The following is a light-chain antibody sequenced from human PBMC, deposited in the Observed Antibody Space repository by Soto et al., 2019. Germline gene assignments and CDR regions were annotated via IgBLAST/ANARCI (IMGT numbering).Light chain of an antibody. CDR3: EAWDETLDGLYV. CDR1: SSNVAINP. Sequence: QSVKTQPPSVSGTPGQGVTISCSGSSSNVAINPVNWYQHLPGAAPRLLIYETDRRSSGVPDRFSASKSGTSASLAISGLTSEDEADYYCEAWDETLDGLYVFGTGTKVTVL. V-gene: IGLV1-44*01. CDR2: ETD. J-gene: IGLJ1*01.